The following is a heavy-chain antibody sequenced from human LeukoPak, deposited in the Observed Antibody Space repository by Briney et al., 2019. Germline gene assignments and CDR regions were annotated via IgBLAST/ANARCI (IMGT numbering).Heavy chain of an antibody. Sequence: SQTLSLTCAVSGGSISSGGYSWSWIRQPPGKGLEWIGYIYHSGSTYYNPSLKSRVTISVDRSKNQFSQKLSSVTAADTAVYYCARVGRYCSGGSCYSNWYFDLWGRGTLVTVSS. CDR1: GGSISSGGYS. D-gene: IGHD2-15*01. V-gene: IGHV4-30-2*01. CDR3: ARVGRYCSGGSCYSNWYFDL. J-gene: IGHJ2*01. CDR2: IYHSGST.